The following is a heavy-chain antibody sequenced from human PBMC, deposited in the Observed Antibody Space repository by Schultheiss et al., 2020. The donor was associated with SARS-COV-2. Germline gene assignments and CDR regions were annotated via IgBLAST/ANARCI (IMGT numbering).Heavy chain of an antibody. CDR1: GFTFSDYY. J-gene: IGHJ4*02. Sequence: GESLKISCAASGFTFSDYYMSWIRQAPGKGLEWVSYISSSGSTIYYADSVKGRFTISRDNAKNSLYLQMNSLRPEDTALYYCAKDNAGNYYDSGGYYNWGQGTLVTVSS. CDR3: AKDNAGNYYDSGGYYN. D-gene: IGHD3-22*01. V-gene: IGHV3-11*01. CDR2: ISSSGSTI.